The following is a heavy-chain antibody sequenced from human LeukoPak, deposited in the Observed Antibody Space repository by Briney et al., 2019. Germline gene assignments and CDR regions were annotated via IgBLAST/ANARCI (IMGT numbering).Heavy chain of an antibody. D-gene: IGHD3-10*01. J-gene: IGHJ4*02. CDR3: ASCLDRKITMVRGVTY. CDR1: GFTFSSYS. CDR2: ISSSSSTI. Sequence: PGGSLRPSCAASGFTFSSYSMNWVRQAPGKGLEWVSYISSSSSTIYYADSVKGRFTISRDNAKNSLYLQMNSLRAEDTAVYYCASCLDRKITMVRGVTYWGQGTLVTVSS. V-gene: IGHV3-48*01.